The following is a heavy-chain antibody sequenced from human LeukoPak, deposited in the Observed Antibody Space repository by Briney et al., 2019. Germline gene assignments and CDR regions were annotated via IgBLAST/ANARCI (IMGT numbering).Heavy chain of an antibody. CDR1: GFTFSSYA. J-gene: IGHJ4*02. CDR3: ARGVVVPAAISPFFDY. D-gene: IGHD2-2*01. CDR2: ISGSGGST. V-gene: IGHV3-23*01. Sequence: GGSLRLSCAASGFTFSSYAMSWVRQAPGKGLEWVSAISGSGGSTYYADSVKGRFTISRDNSKNTLYLQMNSLRAEDTAVYYCARGVVVPAAISPFFDYWGQGTLVTVSS.